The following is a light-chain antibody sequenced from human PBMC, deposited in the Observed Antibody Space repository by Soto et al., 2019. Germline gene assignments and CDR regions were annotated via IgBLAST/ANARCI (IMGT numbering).Light chain of an antibody. V-gene: IGLV2-14*01. Sequence: QSALTQPASVSGSPGQSITVSCTGTSSDVGGYNYVSWYQQHPGKAPKLIIYEVSNRPSGVSNRFSGSKSGNTASLTISGLQTEVEADYYCCSYTSSSTPYVFGTGTKLTVL. J-gene: IGLJ1*01. CDR1: SSDVGGYNY. CDR3: CSYTSSSTPYV. CDR2: EVS.